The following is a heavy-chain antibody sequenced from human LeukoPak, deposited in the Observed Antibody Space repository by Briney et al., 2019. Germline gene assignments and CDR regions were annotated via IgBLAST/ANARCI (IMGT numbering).Heavy chain of an antibody. J-gene: IGHJ4*02. CDR3: ARRPSYDFWTGYYRGYFDS. V-gene: IGHV4-39*01. CDR2: MFYSGNN. CDR1: GASISSGTYY. D-gene: IGHD3-3*01. Sequence: SETLSLTCTVPGASISSGTYYWGWIRQPPGKGLEWIGSMFYSGNNHYNPSLKSRVTISADTSKNQFSLDLSSVTAADTAVYYCARRPSYDFWTGYYRGYFDSWGQGTLVTVSS.